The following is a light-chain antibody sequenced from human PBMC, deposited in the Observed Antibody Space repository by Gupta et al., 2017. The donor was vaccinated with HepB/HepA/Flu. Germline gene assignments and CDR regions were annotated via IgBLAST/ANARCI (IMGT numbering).Light chain of an antibody. CDR2: DVN. J-gene: IGLJ1*01. CDR1: NRDVGGHNY. V-gene: IGLV2-14*03. Sequence: QSALTQPASVSGSLGQPLTIPCTGTNRDVGGHNYDSWYQHHPGQVPKLIIYDVNDRPSGSANRFSGSKSGNTASLTISGLQAEDEDDYYCSSYIYSNTSSYIFGTGTKVSVL. CDR3: SSYIYSNTSSYI.